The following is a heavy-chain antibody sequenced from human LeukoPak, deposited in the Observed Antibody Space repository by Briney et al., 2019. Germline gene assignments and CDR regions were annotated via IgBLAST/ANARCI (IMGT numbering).Heavy chain of an antibody. D-gene: IGHD3-3*01. CDR3: ARGPLYYDFWSGYYRIDY. J-gene: IGHJ4*02. Sequence: GGSLRLSCAASGFTFSSYGMHWVRQAPGKGLEWVAVIWYDGSNKYYADSVKGRFTISRDNSKNTQYLQMNSLRAEDTAVYYCARGPLYYDFWSGYYRIDYWGQGTLVTVSS. V-gene: IGHV3-33*01. CDR2: IWYDGSNK. CDR1: GFTFSSYG.